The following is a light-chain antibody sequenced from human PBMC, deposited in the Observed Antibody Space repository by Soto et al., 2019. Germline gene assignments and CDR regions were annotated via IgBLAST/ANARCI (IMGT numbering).Light chain of an antibody. Sequence: QSALTQPASVSGSPGQSITVSCTGTSSDVGAYNLVSWYQQQPGKAPRLIIYEGTKRPSGISHRFSGSKSDNTASLTISGLRAEDEAHYHCCSYAGSRTFVFGGGTKLTVL. J-gene: IGLJ3*02. V-gene: IGLV2-23*01. CDR3: CSYAGSRTFV. CDR1: SSDVGAYNL. CDR2: EGT.